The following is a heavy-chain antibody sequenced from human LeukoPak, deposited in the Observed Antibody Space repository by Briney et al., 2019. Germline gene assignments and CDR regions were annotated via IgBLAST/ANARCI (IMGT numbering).Heavy chain of an antibody. Sequence: SETLSLTCAVPGGSISSGGYSWSWIRQPPGKGLEWIGYIYHSGSTYYNPSLKSRVTISVDRSKNQFSLKLSSVTAADTAVYYCATRSITMVRGVISDEVGWFDPWGQGTLVTVSS. CDR1: GGSISSGGYS. CDR2: IYHSGST. J-gene: IGHJ5*02. CDR3: ATRSITMVRGVISDEVGWFDP. D-gene: IGHD3-10*01. V-gene: IGHV4-30-2*01.